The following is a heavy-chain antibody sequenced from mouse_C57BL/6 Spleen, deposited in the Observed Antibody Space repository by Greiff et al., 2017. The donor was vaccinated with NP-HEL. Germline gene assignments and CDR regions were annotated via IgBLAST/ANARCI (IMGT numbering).Heavy chain of an antibody. D-gene: IGHD2-1*01. CDR3: ARSTMALFDY. Sequence: VQLKQSGPELVKPGASVKMSCKASGYTFTDYNMHWVKQSHGKSLEWIGYINPNNGGTSYNQKFKGKATLTVNKSSSTAYMELRSLTSEDSAVYYCARSTMALFDYWGQGTTLTVSS. CDR2: INPNNGGT. V-gene: IGHV1-22*01. CDR1: GYTFTDYN. J-gene: IGHJ2*01.